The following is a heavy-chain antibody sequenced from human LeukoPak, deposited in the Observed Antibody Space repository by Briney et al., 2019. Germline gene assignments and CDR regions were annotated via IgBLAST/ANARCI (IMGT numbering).Heavy chain of an antibody. J-gene: IGHJ4*02. Sequence: SETLSLTCTVSGGSISSSSYYWGWIRQPPGKGLEWIGSIYYSGSTYYNPSLKSRVTISVDTSKNQFSLKLSSVTAADTAVYYCARGRDMALFDYWGQGTLVTVSS. V-gene: IGHV4-39*07. CDR3: ARGRDMALFDY. CDR1: GGSISSSSYY. CDR2: IYYSGST. D-gene: IGHD5-24*01.